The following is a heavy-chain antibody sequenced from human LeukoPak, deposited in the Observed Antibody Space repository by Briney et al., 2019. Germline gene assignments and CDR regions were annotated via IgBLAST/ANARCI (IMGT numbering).Heavy chain of an antibody. CDR3: ARDCWDYGSGSYCGIDY. V-gene: IGHV3-21*01. J-gene: IGHJ4*02. CDR1: GFTFSSYS. CDR2: ISSGSSYI. Sequence: GGSLRLSCAASGFTFSSYSMNWVRQAPGKGLGWVSSISSGSSYIYYADSVKGRFTISRDNAKNSLYLQMNSLKAEDTAVYYCARDCWDYGSGSYCGIDYWGPRTLVTVSS. D-gene: IGHD3-10*01.